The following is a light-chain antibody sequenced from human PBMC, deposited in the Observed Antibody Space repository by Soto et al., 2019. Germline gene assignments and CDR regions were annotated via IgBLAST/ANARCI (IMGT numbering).Light chain of an antibody. CDR2: GES. V-gene: IGKV3-20*01. J-gene: IGKJ4*01. CDR1: QTVKNNY. Sequence: PGEGATLSCRASQTVKNNYLAWYQQRRGLAPRLLIYGESGRATGIPDRFSGSGSGTDFNLTITRLEPEDFAVYYCQKYGTSPLTCGGGTKVDIK. CDR3: QKYGTSPLT.